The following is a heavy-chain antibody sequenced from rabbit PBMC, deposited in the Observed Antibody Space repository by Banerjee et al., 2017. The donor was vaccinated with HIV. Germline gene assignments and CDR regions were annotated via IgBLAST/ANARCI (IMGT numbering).Heavy chain of an antibody. D-gene: IGHD7-1*01. CDR1: GFSFSSGYD. J-gene: IGHJ4*01. Sequence: QSLEESGGGLVKPGASLTLTCKASGFSFSSGYDMCWVRQAPGKGLEWIGCIYTGSGSTYYASWAKGRFTITKTSSTTVTLQMTSLTAADTATYFCARGAAYAGYGYNLWGPGTLVTVS. CDR3: ARGAAYAGYGYNL. V-gene: IGHV1S40*01. CDR2: IYTGSGST.